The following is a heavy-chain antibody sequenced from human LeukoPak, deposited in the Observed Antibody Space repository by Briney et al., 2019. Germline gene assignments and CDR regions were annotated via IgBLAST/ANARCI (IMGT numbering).Heavy chain of an antibody. J-gene: IGHJ5*02. Sequence: SETLSLTCTVSGGSISSYYWSWIRQPPGKGLEWIGYIYYSGGTNFTPSLKSRVTLSVDTSKNQFSLKLSSVTAADTAVYYCARAYCGGDCYRGWFDPWGQGTLVTVSS. CDR3: ARAYCGGDCYRGWFDP. V-gene: IGHV4-59*01. D-gene: IGHD2-21*02. CDR2: IYYSGGT. CDR1: GGSISSYY.